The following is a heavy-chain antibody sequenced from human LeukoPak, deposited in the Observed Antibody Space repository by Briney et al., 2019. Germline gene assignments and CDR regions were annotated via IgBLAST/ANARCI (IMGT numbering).Heavy chain of an antibody. Sequence: GGSLRLSCAASGFTVSSNHMSWVRQAPGKGLEWVSIIYSGGSTYYVDSVKGRFTISRDNSKNTLYLQMNSLRAEDTAVYYCVRDRDSSGRTDAFGIWGQGTMVTVSS. V-gene: IGHV3-53*01. D-gene: IGHD3-22*01. CDR2: IYSGGST. CDR1: GFTVSSNH. J-gene: IGHJ3*02. CDR3: VRDRDSSGRTDAFGI.